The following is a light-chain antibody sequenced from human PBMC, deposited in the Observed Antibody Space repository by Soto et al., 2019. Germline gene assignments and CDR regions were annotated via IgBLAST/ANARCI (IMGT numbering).Light chain of an antibody. CDR1: SSNIGNNY. V-gene: IGLV1-51*01. Sequence: QSVRTHPPSVSSAPGQKVTISCSGSSSNIGNNYVSWYQHLPGTAPKLLIYDNNERPSGVPDRFSGSKSGTSATLGITGLQTGDEADYYCGTWDSSLSDGVFGGGTKVT. J-gene: IGLJ3*02. CDR3: GTWDSSLSDGV. CDR2: DNN.